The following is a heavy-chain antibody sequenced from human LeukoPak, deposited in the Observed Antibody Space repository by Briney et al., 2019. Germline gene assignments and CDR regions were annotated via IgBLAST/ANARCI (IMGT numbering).Heavy chain of an antibody. Sequence: PGGSLRLSCAASGFTFSNFVMSWVRQAPGKGLEWVSAISGSGGSTYYADSVKGRFTISRDNSKNTLYLQMNSLRAEDTAVYYCAKPQGGIAAAGSLDYWGQGTLVTVSS. J-gene: IGHJ4*02. CDR3: AKPQGGIAAAGSLDY. D-gene: IGHD6-13*01. V-gene: IGHV3-23*01. CDR1: GFTFSNFV. CDR2: ISGSGGST.